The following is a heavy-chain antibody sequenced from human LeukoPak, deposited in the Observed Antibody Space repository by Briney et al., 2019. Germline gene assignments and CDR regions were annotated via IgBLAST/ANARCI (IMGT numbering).Heavy chain of an antibody. Sequence: GGSLRLSCAASGFIFSNAWMSWVRQAPGKGLEWVGRIKSKTDGGTTDYAAPVKGRFTISRDDSKNTLYLQMNSLKTEDTAVYYCTTDRAHWGNDYWGQGTLVTVSS. J-gene: IGHJ4*02. V-gene: IGHV3-15*01. CDR2: IKSKTDGGTT. D-gene: IGHD3-16*01. CDR1: GFIFSNAW. CDR3: TTDRAHWGNDY.